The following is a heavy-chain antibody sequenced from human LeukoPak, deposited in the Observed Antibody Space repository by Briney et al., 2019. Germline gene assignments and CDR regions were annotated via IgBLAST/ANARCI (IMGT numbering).Heavy chain of an antibody. CDR3: ARSGITTIPNFDY. CDR2: MNPNSGAT. CDR1: GYTFSGYY. V-gene: IGHV1-2*02. J-gene: IGHJ4*02. Sequence: ASVKVSCKASGYTFSGYYTHWVRQAPGQGLEWMGWMNPNSGATNNAQKFQGRVTLSRDTSISTAYMELRKLRSDDTAVYYCARSGITTIPNFDYWGQGTLVTVSS. D-gene: IGHD1/OR15-1a*01.